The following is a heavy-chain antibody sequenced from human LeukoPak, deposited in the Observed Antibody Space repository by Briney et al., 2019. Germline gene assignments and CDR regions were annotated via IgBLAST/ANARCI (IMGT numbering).Heavy chain of an antibody. CDR1: DYTFTSYG. J-gene: IGHJ3*02. CDR3: AIIAAGDSGNDAFDI. D-gene: IGHD6-13*01. Sequence: ASVKVSCKASDYTFTSYGISWVRQAPGQGLEWMGWISAYNGNTNYAQKLQGRVTMTTDTSTSTAYMELRSLRSDDTAVYYCAIIAAGDSGNDAFDIWGQGTMVTVSS. CDR2: ISAYNGNT. V-gene: IGHV1-18*01.